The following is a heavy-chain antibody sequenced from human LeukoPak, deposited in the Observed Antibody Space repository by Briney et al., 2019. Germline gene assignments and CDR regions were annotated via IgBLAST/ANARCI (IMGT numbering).Heavy chain of an antibody. D-gene: IGHD6-13*01. V-gene: IGHV4-34*01. CDR2: INHSGST. CDR1: GGSFSGYY. Sequence: KPSETLSLTCAVYGGSFSGYYWSWIRQPPGKGLEWIGEINHSGSTNYNPSLKSRVTISVDTSKNQFSLKLSSVTAADTAVYYCARGRRNSSSWYFEYFQHWGQGTLVTVSS. CDR3: ARGRRNSSSWYFEYFQH. J-gene: IGHJ1*01.